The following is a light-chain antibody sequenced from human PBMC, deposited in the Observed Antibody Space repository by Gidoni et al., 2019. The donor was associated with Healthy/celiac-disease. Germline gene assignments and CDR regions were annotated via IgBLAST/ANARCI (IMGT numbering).Light chain of an antibody. V-gene: IGKV1-5*03. CDR3: QQYNSYPRT. CDR2: QAS. CDR1: QSISSW. J-gene: IGKJ1*01. Sequence: DNQLTQSPSTLSASVGDTITITCRARQSISSWLAWYQQKPGKAPKLLIYQASSLESGVPSRFSGSGSGTEFTLTISSLQPDDFATYYCQQYNSYPRTFGQGTKVEIK.